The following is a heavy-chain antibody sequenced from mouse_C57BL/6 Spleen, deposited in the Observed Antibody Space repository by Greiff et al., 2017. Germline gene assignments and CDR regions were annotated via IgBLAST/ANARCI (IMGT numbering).Heavy chain of an antibody. Sequence: QVQLKQSGAELARPGASVKLSCKASGYTFTSYGISWVKQRTGQGLEWIGEIYPRSGNTYYNEKFKGKATLTADKSSRTAYMELRSLTSEDSAVYFCARYDYDPAWFAYWGQGTLVTVSA. V-gene: IGHV1-81*01. J-gene: IGHJ3*01. CDR2: IYPRSGNT. D-gene: IGHD2-4*01. CDR1: GYTFTSYG. CDR3: ARYDYDPAWFAY.